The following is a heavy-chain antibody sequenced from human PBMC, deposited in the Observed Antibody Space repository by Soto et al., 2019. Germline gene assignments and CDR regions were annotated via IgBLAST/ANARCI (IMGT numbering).Heavy chain of an antibody. Sequence: QVQLVQSGAEVKKPGASVKVSCKASGYTFTSYGISWVRQAPGQGLEWMGWSSAYNGNTNYAQKLQGRVTMTTDTYTSTAYMELRSLRSDDTAVYYCARARGYYDSSGYYYYYGMDVWGQGTTVTVSS. J-gene: IGHJ6*02. CDR3: ARARGYYDSSGYYYYYGMDV. V-gene: IGHV1-18*01. D-gene: IGHD3-22*01. CDR1: GYTFTSYG. CDR2: SSAYNGNT.